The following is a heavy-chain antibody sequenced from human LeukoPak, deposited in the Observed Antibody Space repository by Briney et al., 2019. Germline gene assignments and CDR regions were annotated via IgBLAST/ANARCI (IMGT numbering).Heavy chain of an antibody. D-gene: IGHD6-13*01. V-gene: IGHV4-39*07. CDR3: ARIAAAGTGYYYYYYYMDV. CDR1: GGSISSSSYY. Sequence: SETLSLTCTVSGGSISSSSYYWGWIRQPPGKGLEWIGSIYYSGSTNYNPSLKSRVIISVDTSKNQFSLKLSSVTAADTAVYYCARIAAAGTGYYYYYYYMDVWGKGTTVAVSS. CDR2: IYYSGST. J-gene: IGHJ6*03.